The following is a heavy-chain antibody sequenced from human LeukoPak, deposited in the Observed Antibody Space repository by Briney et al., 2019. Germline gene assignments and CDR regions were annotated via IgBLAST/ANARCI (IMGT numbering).Heavy chain of an antibody. CDR3: ARDQYYYDSSGYYMIRFRCPDY. Sequence: GRSLRLSCAASGFTFSSYAMHWVRHAPGRGLEWGAVISYDGSNKYYADSVKGRFTISRDNSKNTLYLQMNSLRDEDTAVYYCARDQYYYDSSGYYMIRFRCPDYWGQGTLVTVSS. D-gene: IGHD3-22*01. J-gene: IGHJ4*02. CDR2: ISYDGSNK. V-gene: IGHV3-30*01. CDR1: GFTFSSYA.